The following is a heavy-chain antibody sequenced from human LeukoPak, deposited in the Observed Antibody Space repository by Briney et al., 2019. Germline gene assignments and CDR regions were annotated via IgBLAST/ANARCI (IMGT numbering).Heavy chain of an antibody. Sequence: GGSLRLSCVASGFTLSSYWMSWVRQAPGKGLEWVANIREDGNEKYYVDSVKGRFTISRDNAKNSLWLQMNSLRAEDTAVYYCARARASGRSGFDYWGQGTLVTVSS. D-gene: IGHD2-15*01. J-gene: IGHJ4*02. V-gene: IGHV3-7*01. CDR2: IREDGNEK. CDR1: GFTLSSYW. CDR3: ARARASGRSGFDY.